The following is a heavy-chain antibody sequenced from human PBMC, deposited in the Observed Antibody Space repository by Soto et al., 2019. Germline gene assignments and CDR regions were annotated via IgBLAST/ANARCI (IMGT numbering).Heavy chain of an antibody. CDR3: ARGPRDSSGYYQYYFDY. J-gene: IGHJ4*02. Sequence: AASVKVSCKASGGTFSSYAISWVRQAPGQGLEWMGGIIPIFGTANYAQKFQGRVTITADESTSTAYMELSSLRSEDTAVYYCARGPRDSSGYYQYYFDYWGQGTLVTVSS. D-gene: IGHD3-22*01. CDR2: IIPIFGTA. V-gene: IGHV1-69*13. CDR1: GGTFSSYA.